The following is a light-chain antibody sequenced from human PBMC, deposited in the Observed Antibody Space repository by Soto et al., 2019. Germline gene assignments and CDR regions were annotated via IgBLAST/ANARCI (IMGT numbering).Light chain of an antibody. Sequence: QSVLTQPASVSGSPGQSITISCTGTSSDIGDSNYVSWYQHHPGKAPKLVIYDVSNRPSGVSNRFSGSKSANTASLTISGLQAEDEADYYGSSFRSSSTSYVFGTGTKVTVL. CDR1: SSDIGDSNY. J-gene: IGLJ1*01. V-gene: IGLV2-14*03. CDR3: SSFRSSSTSYV. CDR2: DVS.